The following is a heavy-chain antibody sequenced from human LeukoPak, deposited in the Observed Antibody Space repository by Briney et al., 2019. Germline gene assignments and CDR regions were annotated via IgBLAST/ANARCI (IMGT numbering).Heavy chain of an antibody. V-gene: IGHV1-46*01. D-gene: IGHD3-10*01. CDR2: INPSGGST. J-gene: IGHJ6*03. CDR1: GYTFTSYY. Sequence: ASVKVSCKASGYTFTSYYMHWVRQAPGQGLEWMGIINPSGGSTSYAQKFQGRVTMTRDTSISTAYMELSRLRSDDTAVYYCARDRMVRGVINYYYYYMDVWGKGTTVTVSS. CDR3: ARDRMVRGVINYYYYYMDV.